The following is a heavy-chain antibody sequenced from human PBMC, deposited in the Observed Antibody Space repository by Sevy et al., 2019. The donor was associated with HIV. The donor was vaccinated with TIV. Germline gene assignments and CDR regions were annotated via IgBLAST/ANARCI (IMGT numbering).Heavy chain of an antibody. V-gene: IGHV3-48*03. CDR2: ISSSDSTI. CDR1: GFTFSNYE. Sequence: GGSLRLSCAASGFTFSNYEMNWVRQAPGKGLEWVSYISSSDSTIYYADSVRGLFIISRDNAKNSLYLQMNSLRAEDTAVYYCARDRVGATGLGYFQHWGQGTLVTVSS. CDR3: ARDRVGATGLGYFQH. D-gene: IGHD1-26*01. J-gene: IGHJ1*01.